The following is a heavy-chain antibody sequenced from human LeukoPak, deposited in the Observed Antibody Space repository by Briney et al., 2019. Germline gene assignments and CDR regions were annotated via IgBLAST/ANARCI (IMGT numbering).Heavy chain of an antibody. CDR2: ISSDGSHK. CDR3: AKDLGGDCYLDY. Sequence: GGSLRLSCAASGFSVTGNYMNWVRQAPGKGLEWVAVISSDGSHKYYADSVRGRFTISRDNSKNTLYLQMSSLRAGDTAVYYCAKDLGGDCYLDYWGQGTLVTVSS. J-gene: IGHJ4*02. CDR1: GFSVTGNY. V-gene: IGHV3-30*18. D-gene: IGHD2-21*02.